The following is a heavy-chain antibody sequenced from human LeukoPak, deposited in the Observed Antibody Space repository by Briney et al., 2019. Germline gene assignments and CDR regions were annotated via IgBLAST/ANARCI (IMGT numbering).Heavy chain of an antibody. Sequence: SETLSLTSAVSGYSISSGYYWGWIRQPPGKGLEWIGSIYHSGGTYYNPSLKSRVTISVDTSKNQFSLKLTSVTAADTAVYFCARPSLGLPAAFFDYWGQGTLVTVPS. CDR1: GYSISSGYY. V-gene: IGHV4-38-2*01. CDR3: ARPSLGLPAAFFDY. J-gene: IGHJ4*02. D-gene: IGHD2-2*01. CDR2: IYHSGGT.